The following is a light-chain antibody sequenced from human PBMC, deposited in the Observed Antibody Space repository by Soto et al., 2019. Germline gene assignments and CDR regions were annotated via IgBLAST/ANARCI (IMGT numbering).Light chain of an antibody. CDR2: KAS. Sequence: DIQMTQSPSILSGAVGDRVTMTCRASQTISSWLAWYQQKPGKAPKLLIYKASTLKSGVPSRFSGSGSGTEFTLTTSGLQPDDFATYYCQHYNSYSEAFGQGTKVDIK. J-gene: IGKJ1*01. CDR1: QTISSW. CDR3: QHYNSYSEA. V-gene: IGKV1-5*03.